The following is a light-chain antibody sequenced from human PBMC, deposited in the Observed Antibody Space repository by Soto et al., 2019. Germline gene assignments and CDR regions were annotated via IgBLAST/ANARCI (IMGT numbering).Light chain of an antibody. CDR2: AAS. CDR3: QQSYGTPLP. J-gene: IGKJ4*01. V-gene: IGKV1-39*01. Sequence: DMEMTQSPSSLSASVGDRVTTTCRASQSISNYLNWYQHKPGKVPKLLIYAASSLQSGVPTRFSGSGSGTDFTLTINSLQPEDFATYYCQQSYGTPLPFGGGTKIEIK. CDR1: QSISNY.